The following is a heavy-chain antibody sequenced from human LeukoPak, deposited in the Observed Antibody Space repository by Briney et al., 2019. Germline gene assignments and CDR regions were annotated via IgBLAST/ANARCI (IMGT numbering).Heavy chain of an antibody. CDR3: ARDRGSD. CDR1: GFTVSNNY. D-gene: IGHD3-10*01. CDR2: IYSGGST. V-gene: IGHV3-53*01. Sequence: GGSVKLSCEASGFTVSNNYMSWVRQDPGKGLEWVSVIYSGGSTHYADSVKGRFTISRDNSENTLYLQMNSLRAEDTAVYYCARDRGSDWGQGTLVTVSS. J-gene: IGHJ4*02.